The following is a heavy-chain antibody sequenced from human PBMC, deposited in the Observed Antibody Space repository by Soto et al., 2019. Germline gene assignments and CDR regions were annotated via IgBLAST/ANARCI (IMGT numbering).Heavy chain of an antibody. CDR3: ARVGYFDSASFPRPYDY. CDR1: GYNFTTHA. CDR2: LNGGKDNT. V-gene: IGHV1-3*01. J-gene: IGHJ4*02. D-gene: IGHD3-22*01. Sequence: QVQLVQSGAAVKKPGASVKVSCQASGYNFTTHAIYWVRQAPGQRLEWLGWLNGGKDNTGYSQKFQDRLIITKNTFARTALMELSSLRPEDTAVYYCARVGYFDSASFPRPYDYWGQGTLVTVSS.